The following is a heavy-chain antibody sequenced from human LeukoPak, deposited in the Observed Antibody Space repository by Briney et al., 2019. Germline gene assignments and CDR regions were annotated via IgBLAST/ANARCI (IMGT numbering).Heavy chain of an antibody. CDR2: TYYRSKWYN. Sequence: SQTLSLTCAISGDSVSSNSAAWNWLRQSPSRGLEWLGRTYYRSKWYNDYAVSVKSRITINPDTSKNQFSLQLNSVTPEDTAVYYCARVNLGIVAPTYYYYGMDVWGQGTTVTVSS. CDR3: ARVNLGIVAPTYYYYGMDV. J-gene: IGHJ6*02. D-gene: IGHD1-26*01. V-gene: IGHV6-1*01. CDR1: GDSVSSNSAA.